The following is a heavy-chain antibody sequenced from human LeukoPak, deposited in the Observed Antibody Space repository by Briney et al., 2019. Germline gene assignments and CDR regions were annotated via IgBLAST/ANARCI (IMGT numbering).Heavy chain of an antibody. CDR3: ARSTGAYSSSHNY. CDR1: GFTFSSYG. V-gene: IGHV3-33*01. J-gene: IGHJ4*02. CDR2: IWYDGSNK. D-gene: IGHD6-13*01. Sequence: PGGSLRLSCAASGFTFSSYGMHWVRQAPGKGLEWVAVIWYDGSNKYYADSVKGRFTISRDNSKNTLYLQMNSLRAEDTAVYYCARSTGAYSSSHNYWGQGTLVTVSS.